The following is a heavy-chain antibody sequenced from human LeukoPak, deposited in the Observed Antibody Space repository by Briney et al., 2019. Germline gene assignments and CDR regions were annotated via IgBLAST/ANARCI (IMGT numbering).Heavy chain of an antibody. V-gene: IGHV3-30*04. J-gene: IGHJ4*02. D-gene: IGHD3-22*01. CDR3: ARDYYYDSSGYYYPFDY. Sequence: SCKASGFTFSSYAMHWVRQAPGKGLEWVAVISYDGSNKYYADSVKGRFTISRDNSKNTLYLQMNSLRAEDTAVYYCARDYYYDSSGYYYPFDYWGQGTLVTVSS. CDR2: ISYDGSNK. CDR1: GFTFSSYA.